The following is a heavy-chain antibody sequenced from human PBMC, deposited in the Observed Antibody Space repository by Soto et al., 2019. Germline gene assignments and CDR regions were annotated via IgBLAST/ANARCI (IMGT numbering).Heavy chain of an antibody. CDR3: ARDPPYYDFWSGPTLNWFDP. CDR1: GYTFTSYG. D-gene: IGHD3-3*01. V-gene: IGHV1-18*01. CDR2: ISAYNGNT. J-gene: IGHJ5*02. Sequence: QVQLVQSGAEVKKPGASVKVSCKASGYTFTSYGISWVRQAPGQGLEWMGWISAYNGNTNYAQKLQGRVTMTTDTSTSTAYMELRSLRSDDTAVYYCARDPPYYDFWSGPTLNWFDPWGQGTLVTVSS.